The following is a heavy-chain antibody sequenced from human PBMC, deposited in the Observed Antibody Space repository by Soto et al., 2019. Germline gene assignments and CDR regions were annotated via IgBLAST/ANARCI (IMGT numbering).Heavy chain of an antibody. CDR1: GFTFSSYS. CDR2: ISSSSSTI. J-gene: IGHJ5*02. CDR3: ARDRNDYYYDSSGYYSGVFDP. V-gene: IGHV3-48*02. D-gene: IGHD3-22*01. Sequence: GGSLRLSCAASGFTFSSYSMNWVRQAPGKGLEWVSYISSSSSTIYYADSVKGRFTISRDNAKNSLYLQMNSLRDEDTAVYYCARDRNDYYYDSSGYYSGVFDPWGQGTLVTVSS.